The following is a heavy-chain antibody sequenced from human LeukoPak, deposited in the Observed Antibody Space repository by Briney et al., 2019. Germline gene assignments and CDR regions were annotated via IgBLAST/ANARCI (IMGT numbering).Heavy chain of an antibody. V-gene: IGHV3-23*01. J-gene: IGHJ4*02. CDR1: GFTFSSYA. CDR2: ISGSGDNT. CDR3: AKGSYYDSSGSFYFDY. Sequence: GGSLRLSCAASGFTFSSYAMSWLRQAPGKGLEWVSGISGSGDNTYYADSVKGQFTISRDNSKNTLYVQVNSLGTEDTAAYYCAKGSYYDSSGSFYFDYWGQGTLVTVSS. D-gene: IGHD3-22*01.